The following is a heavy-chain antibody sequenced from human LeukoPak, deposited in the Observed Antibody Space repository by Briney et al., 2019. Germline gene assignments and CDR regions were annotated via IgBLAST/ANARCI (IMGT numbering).Heavy chain of an antibody. V-gene: IGHV3-7*01. CDR2: IKQDGSEK. Sequence: LPGGSLRLSCAASGFTFSSYWMSWVRQAPGKGLEWVANIKQDGSEKYYVDSAKGRFTISRDNAKNSLYLQMNSLRAEDTAVYYCARGLGDYYYYYMDVWGKGTTVTVSS. J-gene: IGHJ6*03. D-gene: IGHD4-17*01. CDR3: ARGLGDYYYYYMDV. CDR1: GFTFSSYW.